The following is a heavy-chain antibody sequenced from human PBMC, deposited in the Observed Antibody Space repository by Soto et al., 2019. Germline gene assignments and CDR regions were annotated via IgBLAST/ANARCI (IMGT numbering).Heavy chain of an antibody. CDR1: GFTFSSYS. J-gene: IGHJ6*02. CDR3: ARDWGTIFGVVIASYGMDV. D-gene: IGHD3-3*01. CDR2: ISSSSTYI. Sequence: EVQLVESGGGLVKPGGSLRLSCAASGFTFSSYSMNWVRQAPGKRLEWVSSISSSSTYIYYADSVKGRFTISRDNAKNSLYLQMNSLRAEDTAVYYCARDWGTIFGVVIASYGMDVWGQGTTVTVSS. V-gene: IGHV3-21*01.